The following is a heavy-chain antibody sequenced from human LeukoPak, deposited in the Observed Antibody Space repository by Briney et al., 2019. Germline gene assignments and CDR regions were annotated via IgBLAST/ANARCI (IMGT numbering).Heavy chain of an antibody. CDR3: ARGGRGYYYYYMDV. Sequence: PSETLSLTCTVSGGSINSYYWSWIRQPPGKGLEWIGYIYYSGSTNYNPSLKSRVTISVDTSKNQFSLKLSSVTAADTAVYYCARGGRGYYYYYMDVWGKGTTVTVSS. V-gene: IGHV4-59*01. CDR2: IYYSGST. J-gene: IGHJ6*03. CDR1: GGSINSYY. D-gene: IGHD3-10*01.